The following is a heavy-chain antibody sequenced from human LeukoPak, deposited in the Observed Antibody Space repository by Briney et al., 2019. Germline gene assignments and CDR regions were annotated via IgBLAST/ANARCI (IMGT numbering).Heavy chain of an antibody. CDR3: ARGRGVYGSGSFYDY. V-gene: IGHV4-34*01. CDR1: GGSFSGYY. Sequence: PWETLSLTCAVYGGSFSGYYWSWIRQPPGKGLEWSGEINHSGSTNYNPSLKSRVTISVDTSENQFSLKLSSVTAADTAVYYCARGRGVYGSGSFYDYCGQGTLVTVSS. CDR2: INHSGST. J-gene: IGHJ4*02. D-gene: IGHD3-10*01.